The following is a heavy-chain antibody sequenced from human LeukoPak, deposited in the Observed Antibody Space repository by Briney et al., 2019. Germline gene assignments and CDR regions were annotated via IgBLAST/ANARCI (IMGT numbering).Heavy chain of an antibody. J-gene: IGHJ4*02. CDR3: ARLFGSGDSYYFDY. V-gene: IGHV4-31*03. Sequence: SETLPLTCTVSDDSINSGGYYWSWIRQHPGKGLEWIGYIYYSGSTRYNPSLMSRVTISVDTSKNQFSLKLSSVTAADTAVYYCARLFGSGDSYYFDYWGQGTLVTVSS. D-gene: IGHD3-10*01. CDR1: DDSINSGGYY. CDR2: IYYSGST.